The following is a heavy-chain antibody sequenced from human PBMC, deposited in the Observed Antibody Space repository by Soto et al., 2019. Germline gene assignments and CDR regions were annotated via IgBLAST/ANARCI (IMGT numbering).Heavy chain of an antibody. J-gene: IGHJ5*02. CDR3: ARWWSGSRQGFDP. CDR2: IYYSGST. CDR1: GGSISSGDYY. D-gene: IGHD3-3*01. V-gene: IGHV4-31*01. Sequence: QVQLQESGPGLVKPSQTLSLTCTVSGGSISSGDYYWSWIRQHPGKGLEWLGYIYYSGSTYYNPSLKSLVTISVDTSKNQCSLKLSSVTAADTAVYYCARWWSGSRQGFDPWGQGTLVTVSS.